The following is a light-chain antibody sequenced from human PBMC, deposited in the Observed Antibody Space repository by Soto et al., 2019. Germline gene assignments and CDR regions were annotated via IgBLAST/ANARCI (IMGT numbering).Light chain of an antibody. J-gene: IGKJ5*01. V-gene: IGKV1-39*01. CDR3: QQSYTTPQT. CDR2: AAS. CDR1: QSIHNY. Sequence: DIQVTQSPSSLSASVGDRVTITCRASQSIHNYLNWYQQKPGKAPKLLIYAASTLQSGVPSRFSGSDSGTHFTLTISSLQPEDFATYYCQQSYTTPQTFGQGTRLEIK.